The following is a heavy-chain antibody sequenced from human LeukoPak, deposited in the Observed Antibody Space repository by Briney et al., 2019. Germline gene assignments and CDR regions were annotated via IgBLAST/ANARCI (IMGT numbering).Heavy chain of an antibody. CDR1: GYSITSDYY. D-gene: IGHD3-22*01. V-gene: IGHV4-38-2*02. CDR2: VSHSENT. Sequence: SETLSLTCAVSGYSITSDYYWGWIRQPPGKGLEGIGIVSHSENTFYNPSLHSRVTISVDTSTNQFSLKLSSVSAADTAVYYCARDPSSGYFGSLHYFDLWGQGSLVTVSS. CDR3: ARDPSSGYFGSLHYFDL. J-gene: IGHJ4*02.